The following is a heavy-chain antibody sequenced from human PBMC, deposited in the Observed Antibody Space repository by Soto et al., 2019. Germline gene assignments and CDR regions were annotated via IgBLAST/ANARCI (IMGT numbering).Heavy chain of an antibody. CDR1: GGSINSGGYS. CDR3: ARIPSP. J-gene: IGHJ5*02. CDR2: IYHSGST. D-gene: IGHD2-21*01. V-gene: IGHV4-30-2*01. Sequence: PSETLSLTCAVSGGSINSGGYSWSWIRQPPGKGLEWIRYIYHSGSTYYNPSLKSRVTISVDRSKNQFSLKLSSVTAADTAVYYCARIPSPWGQGTLVTVSS.